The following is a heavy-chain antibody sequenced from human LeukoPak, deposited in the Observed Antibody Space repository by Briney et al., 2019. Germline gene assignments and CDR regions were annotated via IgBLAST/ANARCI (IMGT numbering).Heavy chain of an antibody. Sequence: GGSLGLSCAASGFTFSSYAMHWVRQAPGKGLEWVAVISYDGSNKYYADSVKGRFTISRDNSKYTLYLQMNSLRAEDTAVYYCARDFYSVTDSSDPRGYWFDPWGQGTLVTVSS. J-gene: IGHJ5*02. CDR1: GFTFSSYA. CDR2: ISYDGSNK. V-gene: IGHV3-30-3*01. CDR3: ARDFYSVTDSSDPRGYWFDP. D-gene: IGHD6-19*01.